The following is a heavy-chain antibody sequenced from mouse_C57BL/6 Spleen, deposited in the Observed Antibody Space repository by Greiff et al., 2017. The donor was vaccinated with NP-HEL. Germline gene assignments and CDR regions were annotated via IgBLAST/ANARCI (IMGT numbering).Heavy chain of an antibody. J-gene: IGHJ3*01. CDR1: GFTFSSYA. D-gene: IGHD2-3*01. CDR3: ARADDGYYRFAY. CDR2: ISDGGSYT. V-gene: IGHV5-4*03. Sequence: EVKVEESGGGLVKPGGSLKLSCAASGFTFSSYAMSWVRQTPEKRLEWVATISDGGSYTYYPDNVKGRFTISRDNAKNNLYLQMSQLKSEDTAMYYCARADDGYYRFAYWGQGTLVTVSA.